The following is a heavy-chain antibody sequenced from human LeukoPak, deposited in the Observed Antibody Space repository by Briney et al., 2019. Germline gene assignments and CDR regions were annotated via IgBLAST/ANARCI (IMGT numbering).Heavy chain of an antibody. CDR3: ARSGPGSPPADY. CDR2: IWYDGSNK. V-gene: IGHV3-33*01. J-gene: IGHJ4*02. CDR1: GFTFSSYG. Sequence: GRSLRLSCAASGFTFSSYGMHWVRQAPGKGLEWVAVIWYDGSNKYYADSVKGRFTISRDNSKNTLYLQMNSLRAEDTAVYYCARSGPGSPPADYWGQGTLVTVSS. D-gene: IGHD2-15*01.